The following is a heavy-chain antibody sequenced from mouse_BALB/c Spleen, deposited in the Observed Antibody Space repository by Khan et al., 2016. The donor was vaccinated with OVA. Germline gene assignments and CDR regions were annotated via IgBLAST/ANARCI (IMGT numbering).Heavy chain of an antibody. V-gene: IGHV2-9*02. Sequence: QVQLKESGPGLVAPSQTLSITCTVSGFSVTNYGVHWVRQPPGKGLEWLGVIWAGGSTNRNSALMSRLSISNDDSKSQVFLTITSLQTDDTAIYYCASAFYYGAWFAYWGQGTLVTVSA. CDR3: ASAFYYGAWFAY. CDR1: GFSVTNYG. CDR2: IWAGGST. D-gene: IGHD1-1*01. J-gene: IGHJ3*01.